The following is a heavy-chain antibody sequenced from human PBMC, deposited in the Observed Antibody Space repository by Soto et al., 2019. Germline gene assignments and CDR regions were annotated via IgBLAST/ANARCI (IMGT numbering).Heavy chain of an antibody. Sequence: SETLSLTCAVSGGSISSSNWWSWVRQPPGKGLEWIGEIYHSGSTNYNPSLKSRVTISVDKSKNQFSLKLSSVTAADTAVYYCARDTRSYENLYSYYGMDVWGPGTTVTVSS. CDR2: IYHSGST. CDR3: ARDTRSYENLYSYYGMDV. J-gene: IGHJ6*02. V-gene: IGHV4-4*02. CDR1: GGSISSSNW. D-gene: IGHD2-2*01.